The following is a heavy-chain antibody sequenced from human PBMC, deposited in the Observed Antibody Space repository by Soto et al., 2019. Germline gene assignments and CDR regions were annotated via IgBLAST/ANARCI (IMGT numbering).Heavy chain of an antibody. V-gene: IGHV3-33*01. J-gene: IGHJ4*02. D-gene: IGHD2-8*02. CDR3: ARALAHWSICFED. CDR1: GISISRHG. Sequence: QVQLVEAGGGVVQPGRSLRVSCVASGISISRHGMHWVRQAPGKGLEWVAGMDYDETNKYYADSVKGRFTISRDTSKKPVYLQMNGLRVADTAVYFCARALAHWSICFEDRGQGTLVSVSS. CDR2: MDYDETNK.